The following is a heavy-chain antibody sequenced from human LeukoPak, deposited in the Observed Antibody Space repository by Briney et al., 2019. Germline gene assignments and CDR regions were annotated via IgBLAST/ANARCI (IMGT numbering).Heavy chain of an antibody. J-gene: IGHJ4*02. Sequence: SQTLSLTCTVSGDSISIAGSYYWSWIRQPPGKGLEWIGYIYYSGSTNYNPSLKSRVTISVDTSKNQFSLKLSSVTAADTAVYYCARDQYQLLYDYWGQGTLVTVSS. CDR1: GDSISIAGSYY. D-gene: IGHD2-2*02. V-gene: IGHV4-61*01. CDR2: IYYSGST. CDR3: ARDQYQLLYDY.